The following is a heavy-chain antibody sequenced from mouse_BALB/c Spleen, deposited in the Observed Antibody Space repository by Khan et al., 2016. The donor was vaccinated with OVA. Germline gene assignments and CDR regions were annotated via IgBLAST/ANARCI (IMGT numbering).Heavy chain of an antibody. CDR2: IWSDGNT. V-gene: IGHV2-3*01. CDR1: GSSSTSYG. Sequence: QVQLKESGPGLVAPSQSLSITCTVSGSSSTSYGVSWARQTPGKGLEWLGVIWSDGNTNYHSSLKSRLTITKDNSKSQVLLKLNSLQTDDTATYXCAIIFYGYDWFAYWGQGTLATVSA. D-gene: IGHD2-2*01. J-gene: IGHJ3*01. CDR3: AIIFYGYDWFAY.